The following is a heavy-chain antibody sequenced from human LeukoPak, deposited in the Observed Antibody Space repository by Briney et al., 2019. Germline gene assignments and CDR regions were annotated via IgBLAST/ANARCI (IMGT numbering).Heavy chain of an antibody. J-gene: IGHJ2*01. CDR2: IYYSGST. CDR3: ARAPITMVRGVIIRRWYFDL. Sequence: PSETLSLTCTVSGGSISSSSYYWGWIRQPPGKGLEWIGSIYYSGSTYYNPSLKSRVTISVDTSKNQFSLKLSSVTAADTAVYYCARAPITMVRGVIIRRWYFDLWGRGTLVTVSS. D-gene: IGHD3-10*01. V-gene: IGHV4-39*07. CDR1: GGSISSSSYY.